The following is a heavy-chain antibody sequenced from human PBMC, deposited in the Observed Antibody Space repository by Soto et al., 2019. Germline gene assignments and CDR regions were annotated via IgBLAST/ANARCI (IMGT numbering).Heavy chain of an antibody. J-gene: IGHJ4*02. CDR2: ISTGGGST. CDR1: GFTFSSYA. V-gene: IGHV3-23*01. D-gene: IGHD7-27*01. Sequence: EVQLLESGGGLEQPGGSLRLSCAASGFTFSSYAMTWVRQAPGKGLEWVSGISTGGGSTYYADSVKGRFTVSRDNSKNKLSLQLISLRAEDTAVDYCTPGDCYFDYWGQGTLVTVSS. CDR3: TPGDCYFDY.